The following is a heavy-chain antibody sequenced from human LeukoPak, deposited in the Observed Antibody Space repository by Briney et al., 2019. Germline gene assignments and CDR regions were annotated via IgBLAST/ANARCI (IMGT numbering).Heavy chain of an antibody. CDR1: GFTFTSSS. V-gene: IGHV1-58*01. D-gene: IGHD6-25*01. J-gene: IGHJ4*02. CDR3: AADLGGQVGFFDY. Sequence: ASVKVSCKASGFTFTSSSVQWVRQARGQRLEWIGWIVVGSGNTNYAQKLQERVIITRDMSTSTAYMELSSLRSEDTAVYYCAADLGGQVGFFDYWGQGTLVTVSS. CDR2: IVVGSGNT.